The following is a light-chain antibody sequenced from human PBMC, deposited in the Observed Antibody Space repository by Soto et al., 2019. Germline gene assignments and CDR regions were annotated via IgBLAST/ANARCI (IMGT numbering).Light chain of an antibody. J-gene: IGLJ1*01. CDR3: GADHGSETNSVYV. V-gene: IGLV9-49*01. CDR1: SDYNNYK. Sequence: QSVLTQPPSASASLGASVTLTCTLSSDYNNYKVDWYQQRPGKGPRFVMRVGTGGIVGSKGDGIPDRFSVLGSGQNRYLTINNLQEEDESDYHCGADHGSETNSVYVFGPGTKVTVL. CDR2: VGTGGIVG.